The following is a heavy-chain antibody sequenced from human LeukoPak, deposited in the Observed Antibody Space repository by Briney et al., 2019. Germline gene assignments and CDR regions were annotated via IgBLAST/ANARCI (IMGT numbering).Heavy chain of an antibody. CDR1: GYTFTAHY. D-gene: IGHD5-12*01. V-gene: IGHV1-2*02. J-gene: IGHJ4*02. CDR2: INPNSGGT. Sequence: ASVKASCKTSGYTFTAHYIHWVRQAPGQGLEWMGWINPNSGGTKYAQKFQGRVTMTRDTSISTAYMELSRLRSDDTAVYYCARSKGGYRFDYWGQGTLVTVSS. CDR3: ARSKGGYRFDY.